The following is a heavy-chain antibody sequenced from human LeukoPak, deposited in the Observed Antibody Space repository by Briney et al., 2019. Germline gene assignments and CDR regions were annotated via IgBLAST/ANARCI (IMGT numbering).Heavy chain of an antibody. CDR1: GGSISSYN. J-gene: IGHJ4*02. D-gene: IGHD4-17*01. Sequence: SETLSLTCTVSGGSISSYNWSWIRQPPVKGLEWIGYIYYSGSTDYNPSLKSRVTISVDTSKNQFPLKLSSVTAADTAVYYCAREGDYGVIFDYWGQGTLVTVSS. CDR3: AREGDYGVIFDY. V-gene: IGHV4-59*01. CDR2: IYYSGST.